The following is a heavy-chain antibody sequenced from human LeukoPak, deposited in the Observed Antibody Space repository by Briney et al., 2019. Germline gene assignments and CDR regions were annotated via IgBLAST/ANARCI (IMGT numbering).Heavy chain of an antibody. CDR3: ARGGISSSWYRPNWFDP. D-gene: IGHD6-13*01. CDR2: INHSGST. V-gene: IGHV4-34*01. J-gene: IGHJ5*02. Sequence: NPSETLSLTCTVYGGSFSGYYWSWIRQPPGKGLEWIGEINHSGSTNYNPSLKSRVTISVDTSKNQFSLKLSSVTAADTAVYYCARGGISSSWYRPNWFDPWGQGTLVTVSS. CDR1: GGSFSGYY.